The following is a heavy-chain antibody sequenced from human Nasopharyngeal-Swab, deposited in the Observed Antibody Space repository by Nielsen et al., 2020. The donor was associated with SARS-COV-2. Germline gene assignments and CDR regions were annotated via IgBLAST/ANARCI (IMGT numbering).Heavy chain of an antibody. D-gene: IGHD3/OR15-3a*01. CDR2: MSNDGTNE. J-gene: IGHJ4*02. Sequence: SLKISCVASGFSFSSYSMHWVRQTPGKGLEWVAVMSNDGTNEYYVDSVKGRLSISRDNSKDTVYLQMASLKPEDTAVYYCARDRESIFWSGYSFDYWGQGILVTVSS. V-gene: IGHV3-30-3*01. CDR1: GFSFSSYS. CDR3: ARDRESIFWSGYSFDY.